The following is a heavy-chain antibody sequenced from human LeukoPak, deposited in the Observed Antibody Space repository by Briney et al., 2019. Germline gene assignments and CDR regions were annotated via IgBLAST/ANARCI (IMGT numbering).Heavy chain of an antibody. CDR3: ARQPHSYWYFDL. J-gene: IGHJ2*01. V-gene: IGHV3-66*04. CDR2: FYSGGST. CDR1: GFTVSDNY. Sequence: GGSLRLSCAASGFTVSDNYMSWVRQAPGKGLEWVSVFYSGGSTRYADSVKGRFTISRDNAKNSLYLQMNSLRAEDTAVYYCARQPHSYWYFDLWGRGTLVTVSS.